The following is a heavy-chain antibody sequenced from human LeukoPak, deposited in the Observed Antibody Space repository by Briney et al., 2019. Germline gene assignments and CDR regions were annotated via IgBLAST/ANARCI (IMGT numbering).Heavy chain of an antibody. Sequence: GGSLRLSCAVSGFTFSSCAMSWVRQAPGKGLEWVSAISGSGGSTYYADSVKGRFTISRDNSKNTLYLQMNSLRAEDTAVYYCAKGKVKRGSYYYYYGMDVWGQGTTATVSS. D-gene: IGHD3-16*01. CDR3: AKGKVKRGSYYYYYGMDV. CDR1: GFTFSSCA. J-gene: IGHJ6*02. CDR2: ISGSGGST. V-gene: IGHV3-23*01.